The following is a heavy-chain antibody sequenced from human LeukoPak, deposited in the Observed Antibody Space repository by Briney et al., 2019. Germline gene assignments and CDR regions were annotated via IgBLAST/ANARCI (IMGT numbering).Heavy chain of an antibody. J-gene: IGHJ4*02. D-gene: IGHD3-10*01. CDR2: NHSGST. Sequence: NHSGSTNYNPSLKSRVTISVDTSKNQFSLKLSSVTAADTAVYYCARGRVLLWFGVTNFDYWGQGTLVTVSS. CDR3: ARGRVLLWFGVTNFDY. V-gene: IGHV4-34*01.